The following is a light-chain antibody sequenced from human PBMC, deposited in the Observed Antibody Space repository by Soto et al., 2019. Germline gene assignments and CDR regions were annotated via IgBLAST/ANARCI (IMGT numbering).Light chain of an antibody. Sequence: QSALTQPASVSGSPGPSITISCTGTSSDVGGYNFVSWYQLHPGKAPKLMIFDVSNRPSGVSDRFSGSKSGNRASLTISGLQAEDEADYYCSSYISGSIPFVFGTGTKVTVL. V-gene: IGLV2-14*01. CDR3: SSYISGSIPFV. J-gene: IGLJ1*01. CDR1: SSDVGGYNF. CDR2: DVS.